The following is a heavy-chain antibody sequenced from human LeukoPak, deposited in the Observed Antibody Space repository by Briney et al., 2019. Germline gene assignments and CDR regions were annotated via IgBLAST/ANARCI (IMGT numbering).Heavy chain of an antibody. D-gene: IGHD6-25*01. CDR3: ARRGRNSSGWQDYL. CDR1: GGSISSYY. Sequence: SETLSLTCTVSGGSISSYYWSWIRQPPGKGLEWIANIYHTGSTNYNPSLSSRVTVSIDTAKNQFSLKLTSVTAADTAVYYCARRGRNSSGWQDYLWGQGTLVTVSS. J-gene: IGHJ4*02. V-gene: IGHV4-59*01. CDR2: IYHTGST.